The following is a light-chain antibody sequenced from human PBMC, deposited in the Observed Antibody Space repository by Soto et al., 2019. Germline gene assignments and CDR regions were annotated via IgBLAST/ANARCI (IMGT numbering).Light chain of an antibody. Sequence: QSALTQPASVSGSPGQSITISCTGSSSDVVSWYQQHPGQAPKLMISEVRNRPSGVSNRFSGSKSGNTASLTISGLQAADEADYYCSSYTSSLVVFGGGTKLTVL. J-gene: IGLJ2*01. CDR3: SSYTSSLVV. CDR2: EVR. CDR1: SSDV. V-gene: IGLV2-14*01.